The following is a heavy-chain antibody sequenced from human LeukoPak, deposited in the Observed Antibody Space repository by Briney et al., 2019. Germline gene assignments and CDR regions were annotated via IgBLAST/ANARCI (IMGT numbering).Heavy chain of an antibody. J-gene: IGHJ4*02. V-gene: IGHV4-4*07. CDR1: GGSISSYY. CDR3: TRVGGDPTYLDY. CDR2: IYSSGST. Sequence: SETLSLTCTVSGGSISSYYWSWIRQPAGKGLEWIGRIYSSGSTKYNPSLKSRVTMSVDTSKNQFSLRLSSVTAADTAVYYCTRVGGDPTYLDYWGQGTLVTVSS. D-gene: IGHD4-17*01.